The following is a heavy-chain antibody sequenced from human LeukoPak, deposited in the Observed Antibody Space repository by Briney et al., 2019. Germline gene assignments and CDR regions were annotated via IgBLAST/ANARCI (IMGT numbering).Heavy chain of an antibody. CDR3: ARVDTTMVPDV. J-gene: IGHJ6*02. Sequence: PSQTLSLTCTVSGDSISRGNDYWSWIRQPPGKGLEWIGYIYYTGKTYYNTSLKRRLIISVDTSQNQFSLKLKSVTAADTAVYYRARVDTTMVPDVWGQGTTVTVSS. V-gene: IGHV4-30-4*01. CDR1: GDSISRGNDY. CDR2: IYYTGKT. D-gene: IGHD5-18*01.